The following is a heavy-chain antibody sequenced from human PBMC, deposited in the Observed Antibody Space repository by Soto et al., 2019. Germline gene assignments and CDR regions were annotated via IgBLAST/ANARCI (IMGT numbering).Heavy chain of an antibody. Sequence: QVQLVQPGAEVRKPGASVKVSCKASGDTFTNFDFNWARQPTGQGLEWIGWMRANSGDTGHAQKFQGRVSMTRDTSMSTAYMELSSLRAEDTAVYYCARYIYGQGFKAWGQGTLVFVSS. J-gene: IGHJ5*02. D-gene: IGHD3-3*02. CDR3: ARYIYGQGFKA. CDR2: MRANSGDT. V-gene: IGHV1-8*01. CDR1: GDTFTNFD.